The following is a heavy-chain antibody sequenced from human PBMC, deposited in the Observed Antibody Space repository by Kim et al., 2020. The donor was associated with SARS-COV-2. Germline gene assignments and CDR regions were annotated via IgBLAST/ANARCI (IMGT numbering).Heavy chain of an antibody. Sequence: SETLSLTCAAYGGSFSGYYWSWIRQPPGKGLEWIGEINHSGSTNYNPSLKSRVTISVDTSKNQFSLKLSSVTAADTAVYYCARGRHSGSYRPYYYYYGMDVWGQGTTVTVSS. V-gene: IGHV4-34*01. D-gene: IGHD1-26*01. CDR1: GGSFSGYY. CDR3: ARGRHSGSYRPYYYYYGMDV. CDR2: INHSGST. J-gene: IGHJ6*02.